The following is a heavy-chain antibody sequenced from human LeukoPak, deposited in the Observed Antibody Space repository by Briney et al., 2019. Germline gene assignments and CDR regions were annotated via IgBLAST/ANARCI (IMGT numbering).Heavy chain of an antibody. Sequence: SQTLSLTCTVSGGAISSGGYYWSWIRQHPGKGLGWIGYIYYTGTTYYHPSLKSRVTISLDTSKNQFSLRLNSVTAADAAVYFCARSGDAYSFDYWGQGSLVTVSS. CDR2: IYYTGTT. V-gene: IGHV4-31*03. CDR3: ARSGDAYSFDY. CDR1: GGAISSGGYY. D-gene: IGHD5-24*01. J-gene: IGHJ4*02.